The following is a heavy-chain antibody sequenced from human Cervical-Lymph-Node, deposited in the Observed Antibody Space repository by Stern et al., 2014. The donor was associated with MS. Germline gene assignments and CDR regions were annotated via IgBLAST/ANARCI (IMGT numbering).Heavy chain of an antibody. Sequence: VQMEESGGGLVKPGGSLRLSCAASGFTFSDYYMSWIRQAQGKGLEWVSYISSSGSTEYYADYGKSRFTISRDNAKNSLYLQMNSLRAEDTAVYYCARDSPSWGWCFDYWGQGTLVTVSS. CDR2: ISSSGSTE. D-gene: IGHD6-19*01. CDR1: GFTFSDYY. V-gene: IGHV3-11*01. CDR3: ARDSPSWGWCFDY. J-gene: IGHJ4*02.